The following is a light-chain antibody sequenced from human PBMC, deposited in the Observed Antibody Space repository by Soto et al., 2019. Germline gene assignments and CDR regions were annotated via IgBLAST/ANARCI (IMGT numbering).Light chain of an antibody. J-gene: IGKJ2*01. CDR2: GAS. Sequence: EVVMTQSPATLSVSPGDRATLSCRASQSVSSDLAWHQQKPGQAPRLLIYGASTRATGIPARFNGSGSGTEFTLTISSLQSEDFAVYYCQHYNHWPFTFGQGTNLETK. CDR1: QSVSSD. CDR3: QHYNHWPFT. V-gene: IGKV3-15*01.